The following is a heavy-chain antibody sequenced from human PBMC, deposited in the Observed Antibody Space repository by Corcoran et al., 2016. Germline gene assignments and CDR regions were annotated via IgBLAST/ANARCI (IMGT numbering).Heavy chain of an antibody. V-gene: IGHV1-2*02. CDR3: ARDAAVDTAMVQKTDAAYYFDY. CDR1: GYTFTGYY. CDR2: INPNSGGT. Sequence: QVQLVQSGAEVTKPGASVKVSCKASGYTFTGYYMHWVRQAPGQGLEWMGWINPNSGGTNYAQKFQGRVTMTRDTSISTAYMELSRLRSDDTAVYYCARDAAVDTAMVQKTDAAYYFDYWGQGTLVTVSS. J-gene: IGHJ4*02. D-gene: IGHD5-18*01.